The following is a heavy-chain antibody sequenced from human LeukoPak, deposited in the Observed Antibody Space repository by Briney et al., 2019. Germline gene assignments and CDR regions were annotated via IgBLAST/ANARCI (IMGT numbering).Heavy chain of an antibody. Sequence: GGSLRLSCAASEFIFSDHYMNWIRQAPGKGLEWVSYISSSGSTTYYADSVKGRFTISRDNAKNSLYLQMNSLRAEDTAVYYCARGAMSYPSSRLPFYWGQGTLVTVSS. V-gene: IGHV3-11*04. D-gene: IGHD3-16*02. CDR3: ARGAMSYPSSRLPFY. CDR2: ISSSGSTT. CDR1: EFIFSDHY. J-gene: IGHJ4*02.